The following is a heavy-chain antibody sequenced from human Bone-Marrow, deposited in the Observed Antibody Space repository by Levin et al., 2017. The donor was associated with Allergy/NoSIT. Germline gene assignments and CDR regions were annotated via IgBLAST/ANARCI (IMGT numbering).Heavy chain of an antibody. J-gene: IGHJ4*02. Sequence: ASVKVSCKASGYTFTGYYMHWVRQAPGQGLEWMGRINPNSGGTNYAQKFQGRVTMTRDTSISTAYMELSRLRSDDTAVYYCARVRPLVAATLAPYYFDYWGQGTLVTVSS. D-gene: IGHD2-15*01. V-gene: IGHV1-2*06. CDR3: ARVRPLVAATLAPYYFDY. CDR2: INPNSGGT. CDR1: GYTFTGYY.